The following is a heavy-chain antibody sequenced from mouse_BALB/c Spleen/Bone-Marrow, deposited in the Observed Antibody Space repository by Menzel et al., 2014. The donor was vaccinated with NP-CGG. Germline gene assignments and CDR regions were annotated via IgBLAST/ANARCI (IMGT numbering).Heavy chain of an antibody. CDR2: ISAGNDYI. D-gene: IGHD1-1*01. CDR3: VLYGSIFLSYAMDY. V-gene: IGHV1S53*02. CDR1: GLTFTESA. Sequence: QVQLQQSDAELVRSGASVVISCKAAGLTFTESALHWVQQRPGQGLDWIGYISAGNDYIKDNEKYERKATLTADRSSNTAYMHLNNLTTEESAVYFSVLYGSIFLSYAMDYWGQGTSVTVSS. J-gene: IGHJ4*01.